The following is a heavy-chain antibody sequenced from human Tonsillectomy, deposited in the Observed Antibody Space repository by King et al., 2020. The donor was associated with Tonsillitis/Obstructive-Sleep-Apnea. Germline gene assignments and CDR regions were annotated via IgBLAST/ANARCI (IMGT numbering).Heavy chain of an antibody. V-gene: IGHV4-39*01. CDR2: IYYSGST. J-gene: IGHJ4*02. CDR1: GGSISSSSYY. D-gene: IGHD5-18*01. Sequence: QLQESGPGLVKPSETLSLTCTVSGGSISSSSYYLGWIRQPPGKGLEWIGSIYYSGSTYYNPSLKSRVTISVDTSKNQFSLKLISVTAADTAVYYCASGVLRGYSYGYGYWGQGTLVTVSS. CDR3: ASGVLRGYSYGYGY.